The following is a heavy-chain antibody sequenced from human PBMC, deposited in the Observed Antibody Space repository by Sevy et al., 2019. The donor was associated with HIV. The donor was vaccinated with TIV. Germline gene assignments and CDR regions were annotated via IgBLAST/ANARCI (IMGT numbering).Heavy chain of an antibody. Sequence: SETLSLTCTVSGGSISSYYWSWIRQPAGKGLEWIGRIYTSGSTNYNPSLKSRVTMSVDTSKNQFSLKLCSVTAADTAVYYCARDLPAAGAFDIWGQGTMVTVSS. CDR1: GGSISSYY. J-gene: IGHJ3*02. CDR3: ARDLPAAGAFDI. D-gene: IGHD6-13*01. CDR2: IYTSGST. V-gene: IGHV4-4*07.